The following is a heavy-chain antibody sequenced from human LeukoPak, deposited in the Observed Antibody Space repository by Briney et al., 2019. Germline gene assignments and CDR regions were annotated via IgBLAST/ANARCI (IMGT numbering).Heavy chain of an antibody. Sequence: NTSETLSLTCTVSGGSISSTSYHWAWIRQPPGKGLEWIATVYYTGSAYYNPSLKSRVTISVDTSKNQFSLKLSSVTAADTAVYYCARDRLYCSGSSCHRGFDYWGQGTLVTVSS. D-gene: IGHD2-15*01. CDR3: ARDRLYCSGSSCHRGFDY. V-gene: IGHV4-39*07. CDR1: GGSISSTSYH. J-gene: IGHJ4*02. CDR2: VYYTGSA.